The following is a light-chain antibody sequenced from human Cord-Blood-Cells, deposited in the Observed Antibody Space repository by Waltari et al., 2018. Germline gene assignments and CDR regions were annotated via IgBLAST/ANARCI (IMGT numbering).Light chain of an antibody. CDR1: PSISSY. CDR2: AAS. J-gene: IGKJ2*02. V-gene: IGKV1-39*01. CDR3: QQSYSTPCT. Sequence: DIQMNQSPSSRSASVGDRVTITCRASPSISSYLIWYQQKTGKALKLLIYAASSLKSGVPSRFSGSGAGTDFTLTISSLQPEDFATYYCQQSYSTPCTFGQGTKLEIK.